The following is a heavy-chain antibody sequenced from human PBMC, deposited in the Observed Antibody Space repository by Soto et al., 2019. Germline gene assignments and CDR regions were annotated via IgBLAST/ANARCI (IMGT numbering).Heavy chain of an antibody. V-gene: IGHV1-69*12. D-gene: IGHD6-13*01. CDR2: IIPIFGTA. CDR1: GGTFSSYA. CDR3: AREEGYSSPLAP. Sequence: QVQLVQSGAEVKKPGSSVKVSCKASGGTFSSYAISWVRQAPGQGLEWMGGIIPIFGTANYAQKFQGRVXIXAGXSTSTAYMELSSLRSEDTAVYYCAREEGYSSPLAPWGQGTLVTVSS. J-gene: IGHJ5*02.